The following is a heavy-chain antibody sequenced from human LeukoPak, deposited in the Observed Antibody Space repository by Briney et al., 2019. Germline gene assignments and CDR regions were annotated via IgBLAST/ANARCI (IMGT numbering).Heavy chain of an antibody. CDR3: GTHLNEWGLTY. CDR2: IISITGGGTT. D-gene: IGHD1-26*01. Sequence: PGGSLRLSCAASGFTFNNVWMSWVRQAPGKGLEWVGRIISITGGGTTDYAAPVKGRFTISRDDSKNTLYLQMNSLKTEDTAVYYCGTHLNEWGLTYWGQGTLVTVSS. J-gene: IGHJ4*02. V-gene: IGHV3-15*01. CDR1: GFTFNNVW.